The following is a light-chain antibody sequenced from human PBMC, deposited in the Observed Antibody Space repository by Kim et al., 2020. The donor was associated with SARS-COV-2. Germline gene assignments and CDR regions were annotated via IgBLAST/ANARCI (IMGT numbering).Light chain of an antibody. CDR3: HQYDKFPQT. Sequence: ASIGDRVTITCQASQDINDYLDWYQQKPGKVPKLLSYDVTRLETGVPARFSGSGSGTDFTLTISSLQPEDIATYYCHQYDKFPQTFGQGTKV. J-gene: IGKJ1*01. CDR2: DVT. CDR1: QDINDY. V-gene: IGKV1-33*01.